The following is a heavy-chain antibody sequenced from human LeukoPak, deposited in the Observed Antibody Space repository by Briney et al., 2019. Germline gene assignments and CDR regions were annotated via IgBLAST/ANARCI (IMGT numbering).Heavy chain of an antibody. D-gene: IGHD6-13*01. CDR1: GFTFSSYW. CDR2: IYSGGST. CDR3: AKADSGYSSSWYYFDY. V-gene: IGHV3-66*01. J-gene: IGHJ4*02. Sequence: GGSLRLSCAASGFTFSSYWMHWIRQPPGKGLEWVSVIYSGGSTYYADSVKGRFTISRDNSKNTLYLQMNSLRAEDTAVYYCAKADSGYSSSWYYFDYWGQGTLVTVSS.